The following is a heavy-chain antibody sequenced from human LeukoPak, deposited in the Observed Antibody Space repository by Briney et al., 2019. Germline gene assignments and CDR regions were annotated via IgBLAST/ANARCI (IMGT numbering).Heavy chain of an antibody. CDR1: GFTFSSYD. CDR3: ATVSEY. V-gene: IGHV3-13*01. J-gene: IGHJ4*02. CDR2: IGTAGDT. Sequence: GGSLRLSCAASGFTFSSYDMHWVRQATGKGLEWVSAIGTAGDTYYPGSVKGRFTISRDNAKNTVDLQMNGLRAEDTTVYYCATVSEYWGQGTLVTVSS.